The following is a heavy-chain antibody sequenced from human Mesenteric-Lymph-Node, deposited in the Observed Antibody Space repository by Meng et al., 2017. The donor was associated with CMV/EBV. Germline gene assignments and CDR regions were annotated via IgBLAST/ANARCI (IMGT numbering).Heavy chain of an antibody. CDR2: IYSGGST. Sequence: PGGSLRHSCAASGFTVSNQYMNWVRQAPGKGLEWVSVIYSGGSTYYTDSVKGRFTISRDKSNNTLYLQMNSLRVEDTAVYYCAGLDYWGQGTLVTVSS. V-gene: IGHV3-66*04. J-gene: IGHJ4*02. CDR1: GFTVSNQY. CDR3: AGLDY.